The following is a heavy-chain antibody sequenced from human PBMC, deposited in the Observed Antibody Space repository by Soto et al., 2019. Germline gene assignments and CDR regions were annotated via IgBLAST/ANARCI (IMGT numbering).Heavy chain of an antibody. D-gene: IGHD2-15*01. CDR2: ISYDGSNK. CDR3: AKDPGYCSGGSCYLEYYFDY. V-gene: IGHV3-30*18. Sequence: QVQLVESGGGVVQPGRSLRLSWAASGFTFSSYGMHGVRQAPGKGLAWVAVISYDGSNKYYADSVKGRFTISRDNSKTTLYLQMNRRRAEDTAVYSWAKDPGYCSGGSCYLEYYFDYWGQGTLVNVSA. CDR1: GFTFSSYG. J-gene: IGHJ4*02.